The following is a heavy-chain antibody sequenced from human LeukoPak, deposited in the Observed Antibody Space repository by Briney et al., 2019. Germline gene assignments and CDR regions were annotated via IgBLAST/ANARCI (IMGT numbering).Heavy chain of an antibody. D-gene: IGHD2-15*01. CDR1: GSTFSSYA. J-gene: IGHJ3*02. Sequence: PGGSLRLSCAASGSTFSSYAMHWVRQAPGKGLEWVAVISYDGSNKYYADSVEGRFTISRDNSKNTLYLQMNSLRAEDTAVYYCARPAAATGENDAFDIWGQGTMVTVSS. V-gene: IGHV3-30*04. CDR3: ARPAAATGENDAFDI. CDR2: ISYDGSNK.